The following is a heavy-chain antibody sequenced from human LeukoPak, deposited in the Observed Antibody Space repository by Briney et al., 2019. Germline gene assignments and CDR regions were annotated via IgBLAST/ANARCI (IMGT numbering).Heavy chain of an antibody. CDR2: INHSGST. CDR1: GGSFSGYY. Sequence: TSETLSLTCAVYGGSFSGYYWSWIRQPPGKGLEWIGEINHSGSTNYNPSLKSRVTISVDTSKNQFSLKLSSVTAADTAVYYCARVQRGLLWFGELYGAIYYYMDVWGKGPRSPSP. J-gene: IGHJ6*03. D-gene: IGHD3-10*01. CDR3: ARVQRGLLWFGELYGAIYYYMDV. V-gene: IGHV4-34*01.